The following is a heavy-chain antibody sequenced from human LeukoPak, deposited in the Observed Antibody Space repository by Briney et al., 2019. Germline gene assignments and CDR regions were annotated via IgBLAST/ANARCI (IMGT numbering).Heavy chain of an antibody. Sequence: PSETLSLTCAVSGYSISSGYYWGWIRQPPGKGLEWIGSIYHSGSTYYNPSLKSRVTISVDTSKNQFSLKLSSVTAADTVVYYCASAGHGTIFRVAIPHYYFDYWGQGTLVTVSS. CDR1: GYSISSGYY. CDR2: IYHSGST. V-gene: IGHV4-38-2*01. D-gene: IGHD3-3*01. CDR3: ASAGHGTIFRVAIPHYYFDY. J-gene: IGHJ4*02.